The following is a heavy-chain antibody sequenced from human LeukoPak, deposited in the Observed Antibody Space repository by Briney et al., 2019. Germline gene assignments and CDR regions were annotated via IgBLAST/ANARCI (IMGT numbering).Heavy chain of an antibody. J-gene: IGHJ3*02. CDR2: ISYDGSNK. Sequence: GGSLRLSCAASGFTFSNYAIDWVRQAPGKGLEWVAVISYDGSNKYYADSVKGRFTISRDNSKNTLYLQMNSLRAEDTAVYYCARAMSSVSIVVVIDSDAFDIWGQGTVVTVSS. V-gene: IGHV3-30-3*01. CDR1: GFTFSNYA. CDR3: ARAMSSVSIVVVIDSDAFDI. D-gene: IGHD2-21*01.